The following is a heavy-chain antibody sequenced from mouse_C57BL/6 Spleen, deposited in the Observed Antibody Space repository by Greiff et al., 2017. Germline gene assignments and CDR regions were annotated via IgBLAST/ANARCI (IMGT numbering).Heavy chain of an antibody. J-gene: IGHJ2*01. CDR1: GYTFTSYW. Sequence: QVQLQQPGAELVMPGASVKLSCKASGYTFTSYWMHWVKQRPGQGLEWIGEIDPSDSYTNYNQKFKGKSTLTVDKSSSTAYMQLSSLTSEDSAVYYCSYGNFCDYWGQGTTLTVSS. V-gene: IGHV1-69*01. CDR2: IDPSDSYT. D-gene: IGHD2-1*01. CDR3: SYGNFCDY.